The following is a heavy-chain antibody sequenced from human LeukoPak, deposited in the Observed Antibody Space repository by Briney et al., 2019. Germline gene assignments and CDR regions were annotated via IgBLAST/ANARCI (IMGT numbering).Heavy chain of an antibody. CDR2: INHSGST. Sequence: PSETLSLTCAVYGGSFSGYYWSWIRQPPGKGLEWIGEINHSGSTNYNPSLKSRVTISVDTSKNQFSLKLSSVTVADTAVYYCARAIAAIDYWGQGTLVTVSS. CDR3: ARAIAAIDY. CDR1: GGSFSGYY. V-gene: IGHV4-34*01. D-gene: IGHD6-13*01. J-gene: IGHJ4*02.